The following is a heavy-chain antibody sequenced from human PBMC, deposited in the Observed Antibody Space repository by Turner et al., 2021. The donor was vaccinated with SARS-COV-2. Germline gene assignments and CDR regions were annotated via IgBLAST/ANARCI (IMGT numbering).Heavy chain of an antibody. CDR2: INGNDSVA. Sequence: EVHLFVSGGRFAHPGGSLRLSCAAHVLSFLFFAMTWVRQAPRKGLEWVSAINGNDSVACYADSVRGRINVSSDNSQSTLFLQMNSMRIEDTDIYYCEREWWAGPNFYGLDVWGQGTTVTVSS. CDR1: VLSFLFFA. V-gene: IGHV3-23*01. CDR3: EREWWAGPNFYGLDV. J-gene: IGHJ6*02. D-gene: IGHD2-15*01.